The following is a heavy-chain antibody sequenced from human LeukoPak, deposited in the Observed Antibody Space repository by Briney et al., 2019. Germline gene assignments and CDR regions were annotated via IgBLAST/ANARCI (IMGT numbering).Heavy chain of an antibody. Sequence: ASVKVSCKASGGTFSSYAISWVRQAPGQGLEWMGRIIPILGIANYAQKFQGRVTITADKSTSTAYMELSSLRSEDTAVYYCARDQRQQQVRATETKYYYYYYGMDVWGQGTTDTVSS. CDR3: ARDQRQQQVRATETKYYYYYYGMDV. J-gene: IGHJ6*02. CDR1: GGTFSSYA. D-gene: IGHD6-13*01. CDR2: IIPILGIA. V-gene: IGHV1-69*04.